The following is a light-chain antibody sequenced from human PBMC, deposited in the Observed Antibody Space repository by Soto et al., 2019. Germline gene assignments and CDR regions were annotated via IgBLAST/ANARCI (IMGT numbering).Light chain of an antibody. V-gene: IGKV3-20*01. CDR1: QSVSSN. CDR3: QQYVRSPPSWT. J-gene: IGKJ1*01. CDR2: DAS. Sequence: EIVMTQSPATLSVSPGERATLSCRASQSVSSNLAWYQQKPGQAPRLLIYDASSRATGIPDRFSGSGSGTDFTLTISRLEPEDFAVYYCQQYVRSPPSWTFGQGTKVEIK.